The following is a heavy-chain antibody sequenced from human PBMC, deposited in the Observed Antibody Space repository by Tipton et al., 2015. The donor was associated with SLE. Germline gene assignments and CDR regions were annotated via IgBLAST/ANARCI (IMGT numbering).Heavy chain of an antibody. CDR1: GFPFSSYT. V-gene: IGHV3-33*01. CDR3: ARIHYYGSGSRDY. J-gene: IGHJ4*02. D-gene: IGHD3-10*01. CDR2: IRYDGGNK. Sequence: RSLRLSCAASGFPFSSYTMHWVRQAPGKGLEWVTFIRYDGGNKDYADSVKGRFTISRDNSKNTVYLQMNSLRAEDTAVYYCARIHYYGSGSRDYWGQGTLVTVSS.